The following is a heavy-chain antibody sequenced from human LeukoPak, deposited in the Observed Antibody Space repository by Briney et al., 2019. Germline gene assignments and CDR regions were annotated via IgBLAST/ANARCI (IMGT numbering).Heavy chain of an antibody. V-gene: IGHV1-2*02. CDR1: GYTFTSYG. J-gene: IGHJ5*02. CDR2: INPNSGGT. Sequence: ASVKVSCKASGYTFTSYGISWVRQAPGQGLEWMGWINPNSGGTNYAQKFQGRVTMTRDTSISTAYMELSRLRSDGTAVYYCARDFDATYYDYGLFDPWGQGTLVTVSS. D-gene: IGHD3-16*01. CDR3: ARDFDATYYDYGLFDP.